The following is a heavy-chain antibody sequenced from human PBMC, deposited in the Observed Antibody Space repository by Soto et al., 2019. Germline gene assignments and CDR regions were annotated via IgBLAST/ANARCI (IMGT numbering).Heavy chain of an antibody. CDR3: AKTVRGGYSSSWYYFDY. Sequence: PGGSLRLSCAASGFTFSSYAMSWVRQAPGKGLEWVSALSGSGGNTYYADSVKGRFTISRDNSKNMLYLQMNSLRAEDTAVYYCAKTVRGGYSSSWYYFDYWDQGTLVTVSS. J-gene: IGHJ4*02. V-gene: IGHV3-23*01. CDR2: LSGSGGNT. D-gene: IGHD6-13*01. CDR1: GFTFSSYA.